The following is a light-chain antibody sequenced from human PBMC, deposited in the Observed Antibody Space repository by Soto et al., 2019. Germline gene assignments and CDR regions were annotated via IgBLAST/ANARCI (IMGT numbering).Light chain of an antibody. CDR3: QQYKNWPPIT. CDR2: GAS. J-gene: IGKJ5*01. V-gene: IGKV3D-15*01. CDR1: QFVSSN. Sequence: EIVMTQSPVTLSVPPGERATLSCRASQFVSSNLAWYQQKPGQAPRLLIYGASTRATGIPARFSGSGSGTEFTLTISNLQSEDFAVYYCQQYKNWPPITFGQGTRLEIK.